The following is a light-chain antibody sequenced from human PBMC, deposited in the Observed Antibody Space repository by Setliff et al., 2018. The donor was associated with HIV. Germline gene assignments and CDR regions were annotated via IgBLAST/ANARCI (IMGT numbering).Light chain of an antibody. V-gene: IGLV2-14*01. CDR2: EVN. Sequence: QSVLPQPASVSGSPGQSITISCTGTSSDLDYYDFVSWYQQHPGKAPKLMIYEVNNRPSGVSHRFSGSKSGNTASLTISGLQADDEADYYCSSYTSSTVLFGGGTKVTVL. CDR1: SSDLDYYDF. CDR3: SSYTSSTVL. J-gene: IGLJ2*01.